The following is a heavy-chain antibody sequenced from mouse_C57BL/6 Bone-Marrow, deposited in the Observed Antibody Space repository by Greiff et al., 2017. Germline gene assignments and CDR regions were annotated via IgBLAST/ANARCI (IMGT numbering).Heavy chain of an antibody. D-gene: IGHD1-1*01. CDR2: ISDGGSYT. CDR3: ARDTTVVAIDY. Sequence: EVQLVESGGGLVKPGGSLKLSCAASGFTFSSYAMSWVRQTPEKRLEWVATISDGGSYTYYPDNVKGRFTISRDNAKNNLYLQMSHLKSEDTAMYDCARDTTVVAIDYWGQGTTLTVSS. J-gene: IGHJ2*01. V-gene: IGHV5-4*01. CDR1: GFTFSSYA.